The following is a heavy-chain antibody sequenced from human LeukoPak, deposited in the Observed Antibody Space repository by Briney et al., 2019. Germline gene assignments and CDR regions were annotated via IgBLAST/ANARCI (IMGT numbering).Heavy chain of an antibody. D-gene: IGHD3-22*01. J-gene: IGHJ4*02. CDR1: GGSISSSSYY. Sequence: SETLSLTCTVSGGSISSSSYYWGWIRQPPGKGLEWIGSIYYSGSTYYNPSLKSRVTISVDTSKNQFSLKLSSVTAADTAVHYCARHASITMIVVVISPFDYWGQGTLVTVSS. V-gene: IGHV4-39*01. CDR2: IYYSGST. CDR3: ARHASITMIVVVISPFDY.